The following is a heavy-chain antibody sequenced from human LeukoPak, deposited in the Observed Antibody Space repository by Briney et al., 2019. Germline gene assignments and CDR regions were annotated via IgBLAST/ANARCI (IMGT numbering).Heavy chain of an antibody. CDR2: IRDDGSKI. CDR3: AKDNTNPKAGFEP. D-gene: IGHD2/OR15-2a*01. J-gene: IGHJ5*02. V-gene: IGHV3-30*02. Sequence: GGSLRLSCAASGFTFSSYGMYWVRQAPGKGRGWVAFIRDDGSKIDYADSVQGRFTISRDNSKNTEYLQMNSLSAEDTAVYYCAKDNTNPKAGFEPWGQGPLVPVSS. CDR1: GFTFSSYG.